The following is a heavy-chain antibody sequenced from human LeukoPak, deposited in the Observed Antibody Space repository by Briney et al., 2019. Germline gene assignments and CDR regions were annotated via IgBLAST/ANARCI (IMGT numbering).Heavy chain of an antibody. CDR1: GFTFSDYY. D-gene: IGHD3-10*01. CDR3: AIPPLSGTGSSRPLAEMDV. V-gene: IGHV3-11*04. Sequence: GGSLRLSCAASGFTFSDYYMSWIRQAPGKGLEWVSYISSSGSTIYYADSVKGRFTISRDNSMNTLYLQMNSLRAEDTAVYYCAIPPLSGTGSSRPLAEMDVWGQGTTVTVSS. CDR2: ISSSGSTI. J-gene: IGHJ6*02.